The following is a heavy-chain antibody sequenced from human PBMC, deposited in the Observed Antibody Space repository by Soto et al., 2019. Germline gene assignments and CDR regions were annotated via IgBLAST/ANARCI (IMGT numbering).Heavy chain of an antibody. D-gene: IGHD3-10*01. CDR1: GFTFSSYA. V-gene: IGHV3-23*01. CDR3: AKFGSAYLLDY. CDR2: ISGSGGST. J-gene: IGHJ4*02. Sequence: HPGGSLRLSCATSGFTFSSYAMNWVRQAPGKGLEWVSSISGSGGSTYYADSVKGRFTISRDNSKNTLFLQMNSPRAEDTAIYYCAKFGSAYLLDYWGQGVLVTVS.